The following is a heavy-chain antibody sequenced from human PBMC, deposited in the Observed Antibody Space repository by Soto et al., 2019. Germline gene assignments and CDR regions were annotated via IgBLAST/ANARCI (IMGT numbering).Heavy chain of an antibody. J-gene: IGHJ6*02. Sequence: GGSLRLSCAASGFTFKTYGMHWVRQAPGKGLEWVAVISYDVVNKYYADSAKGRFTISRDNSKNTLYLQMNSLRVEDTAVYYCAKVGGRTGNMRRDSFYGMDVWGQGTTVTVSS. CDR2: ISYDVVNK. V-gene: IGHV3-30*18. D-gene: IGHD1-1*01. CDR1: GFTFKTYG. CDR3: AKVGGRTGNMRRDSFYGMDV.